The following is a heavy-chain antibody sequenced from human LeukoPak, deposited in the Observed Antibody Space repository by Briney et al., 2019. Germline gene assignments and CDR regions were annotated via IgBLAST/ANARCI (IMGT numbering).Heavy chain of an antibody. CDR3: AKDNRRHYTSGPNPDSLH. D-gene: IGHD6-19*01. CDR1: GFIFNNYA. J-gene: IGHJ4*02. CDR2: ISWDSGTI. Sequence: PGRSLRLSCAGSGFIFNNYAMHWGRKPPGKGLEWVSGISWDSGTIDYADFVRGRFTISRDHAKNSLYLQMDSLRVEDTAFYYCAKDNRRHYTSGPNPDSLHWGQGALVTVSS. V-gene: IGHV3-9*01.